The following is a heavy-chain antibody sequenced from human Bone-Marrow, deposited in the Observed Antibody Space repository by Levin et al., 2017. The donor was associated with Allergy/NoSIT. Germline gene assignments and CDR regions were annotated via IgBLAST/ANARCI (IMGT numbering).Heavy chain of an antibody. CDR1: GFTFKTYG. Sequence: LPGGSLRLSCAASGFTFKTYGMHWVRQAPGKGLEWVAVISYVGSDEYYADSVKGRFTISRDNSKNTLYLQMNALRPEDTAVYYCATGSFDFWGQGTLVTVSS. J-gene: IGHJ4*02. CDR2: ISYVGSDE. V-gene: IGHV3-30*03. CDR3: ATGSFDF.